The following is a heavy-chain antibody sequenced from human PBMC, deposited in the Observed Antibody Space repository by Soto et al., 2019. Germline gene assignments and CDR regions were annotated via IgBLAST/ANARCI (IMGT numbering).Heavy chain of an antibody. CDR3: TTDVVVVAATRDY. J-gene: IGHJ4*02. CDR1: GFTFSNAW. V-gene: IGHV3-15*01. D-gene: IGHD2-15*01. Sequence: EVQLVESGGGLVKPGGSLRLSCAASGFTFSNAWMSWVRQAPGKGLEWVGRIKSKTDGGTTDYAAPVKGRFTISRDDSKNTLYLQMHSLKTEDTAVYYCTTDVVVVAATRDYWGQGTLVTVSS. CDR2: IKSKTDGGTT.